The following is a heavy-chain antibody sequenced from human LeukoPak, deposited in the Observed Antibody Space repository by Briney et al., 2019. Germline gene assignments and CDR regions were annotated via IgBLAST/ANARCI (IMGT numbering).Heavy chain of an antibody. CDR2: IIPIFGTA. V-gene: IGHV1-69*05. CDR3: ASGFLKLAYYYYYYMDV. J-gene: IGHJ6*03. CDR1: GGTFSSYA. D-gene: IGHD6-6*01. Sequence: GASVKVSCKASGGTFSSYAISWVRQAPGQGLEWMGGIIPIFGTANYAQKFQGRVTITTDESTSTAYMELSSLRSEDTAVYYCASGFLKLAYYYYYYMDVWGKGTTVTVSS.